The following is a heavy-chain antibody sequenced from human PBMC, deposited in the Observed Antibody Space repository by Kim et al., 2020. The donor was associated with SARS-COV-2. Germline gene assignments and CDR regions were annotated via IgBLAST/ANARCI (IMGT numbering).Heavy chain of an antibody. CDR3: ARDGNLYRSGSFFDN. J-gene: IGHJ4*01. V-gene: IGHV3-48*03. Sequence: GGSLRLSCVASGFTFNNYAMNWIRQAPGKGLEWVSYISSKGSTIYYADSVKGRLTISRDNAKNSLYLQMNSLRAEDTAVYYCARDGNLYRSGSFFDNWG. CDR1: GFTFNNYA. CDR2: ISSKGSTI. D-gene: IGHD3-10*01.